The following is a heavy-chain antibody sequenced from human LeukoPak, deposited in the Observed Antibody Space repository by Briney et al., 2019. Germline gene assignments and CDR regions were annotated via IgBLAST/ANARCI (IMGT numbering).Heavy chain of an antibody. D-gene: IGHD1-26*01. Sequence: ASVKVSCKASGYTFTSYYMHWVRQAPGQGLEWMGIINPSGGSTSYAQKFRGRVTMTRDTSTSTVYMELSRLRSEDTAVYYCPRGHSSRGSYDIPEYFQHWGQGTPVTVSS. CDR2: INPSGGST. V-gene: IGHV1-46*01. CDR1: GYTFTSYY. CDR3: PRGHSSRGSYDIPEYFQH. J-gene: IGHJ1*01.